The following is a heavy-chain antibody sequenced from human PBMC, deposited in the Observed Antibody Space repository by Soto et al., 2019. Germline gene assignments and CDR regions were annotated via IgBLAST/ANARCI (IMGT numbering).Heavy chain of an antibody. CDR3: ARDTYYYDSSPHY. Sequence: TGGSLRLSCAASGFTFSSYAMHWVRQAPGKGLEWVAVISYDGSNKYYADSVKGRFTISRDNSKNTLYLQMNSLRAEDTAVYYCARDTYYYDSSPHYWGQGTLVTVSS. D-gene: IGHD3-22*01. J-gene: IGHJ4*02. CDR2: ISYDGSNK. CDR1: GFTFSSYA. V-gene: IGHV3-30-3*01.